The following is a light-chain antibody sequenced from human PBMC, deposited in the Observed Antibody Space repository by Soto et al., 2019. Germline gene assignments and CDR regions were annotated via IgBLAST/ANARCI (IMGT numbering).Light chain of an antibody. CDR1: QSVSSSY. Sequence: EVAFTPSPCTLSLSPGARATLSCRASQSVSSSYLAWYQQKPGQAPRLLIYGASSRATGIPDRFSGSGSGTDFTLTISRLEPEDFAVYYCQQYGSSPTWTFGQGTKVDIK. J-gene: IGKJ1*01. V-gene: IGKV3-20*01. CDR3: QQYGSSPTWT. CDR2: GAS.